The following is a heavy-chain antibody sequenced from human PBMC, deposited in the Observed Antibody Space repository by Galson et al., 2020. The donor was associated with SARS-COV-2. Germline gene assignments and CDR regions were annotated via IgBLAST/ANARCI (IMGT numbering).Heavy chain of an antibody. J-gene: IGHJ3*02. D-gene: IGHD2-21*01. Sequence: SETLSLTCTVSGGSISSSTSYWNWIRQPPGKGLEWIATIYYSGSTFYNASLKSRVIISLDTSKNQFSLKLTSVTAADTAVYHCAREDESGADNAFDIWGQGTMVTVSS. CDR2: IYYSGST. CDR3: AREDESGADNAFDI. V-gene: IGHV4-39*07. CDR1: GGSISSSTSY.